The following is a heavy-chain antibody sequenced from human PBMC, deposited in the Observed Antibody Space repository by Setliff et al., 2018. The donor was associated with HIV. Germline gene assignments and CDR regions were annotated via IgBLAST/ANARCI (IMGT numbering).Heavy chain of an antibody. J-gene: IGHJ4*02. CDR2: IRYDGSNK. CDR3: ARPNYYDSSGSFDY. V-gene: IGHV3-33*08. D-gene: IGHD3-22*01. CDR1: GFTFSSYA. Sequence: GGSLRLSCAASGFTFSSYAMSWVRQAPGKGLEWVAFIRYDGSNKYYADSVKGRFTISRDNAKNSLYLQMNSLRAEDTAVYYCARPNYYDSSGSFDYWGQGTLVTVSS.